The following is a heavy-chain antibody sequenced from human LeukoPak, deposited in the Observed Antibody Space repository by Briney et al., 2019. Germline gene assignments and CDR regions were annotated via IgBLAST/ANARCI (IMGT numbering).Heavy chain of an antibody. CDR1: GFTFDDYA. D-gene: IGHD3-22*01. CDR3: AKDFETYYDSSGYEY. CDR2: ISWNSGSI. V-gene: IGHV3-9*01. Sequence: GGSLRLSCAASGFTFDDYAMHWVRQAPGKGLEWVSGISWNSGSIGYADSVKGRFTISRDNSKNTLYLQMNSLRAEDTAVYYCAKDFETYYDSSGYEYWGQGTLVTVSS. J-gene: IGHJ4*02.